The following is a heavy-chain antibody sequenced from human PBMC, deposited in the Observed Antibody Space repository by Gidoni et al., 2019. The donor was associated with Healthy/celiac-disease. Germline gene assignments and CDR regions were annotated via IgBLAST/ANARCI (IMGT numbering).Heavy chain of an antibody. J-gene: IGHJ5*02. CDR2: IYYSRST. Sequence: QVQLQESGPGLVKPSEPLSLTCTVSGGSISSYYWRWIRQPPEKGLEWIGYIYYSRSTHYNPSLKSRVTISVDTSKNQFSLKLSSVTAADTAVYYCARVLGYCSSTSCQGYNWFDPWGQGTLVTVSS. CDR3: ARVLGYCSSTSCQGYNWFDP. CDR1: GGSISSYY. D-gene: IGHD2-2*01. V-gene: IGHV4-59*01.